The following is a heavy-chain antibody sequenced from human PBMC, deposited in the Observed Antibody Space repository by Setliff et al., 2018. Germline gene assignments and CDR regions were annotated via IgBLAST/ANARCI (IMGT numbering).Heavy chain of an antibody. CDR2: IYTSGST. Sequence: SETLSLTCTVSGGSISSGSYYWSWIRQPAGKGLEWIGRIYTSGSTNYNPSLKSRVTISVDTSKNQFSLKLSAVTAADTAVYYCASSGSGSYYNLDYWGQGTLVTVSS. D-gene: IGHD3-10*01. V-gene: IGHV4-61*02. CDR1: GGSISSGSYY. J-gene: IGHJ4*02. CDR3: ASSGSGSYYNLDY.